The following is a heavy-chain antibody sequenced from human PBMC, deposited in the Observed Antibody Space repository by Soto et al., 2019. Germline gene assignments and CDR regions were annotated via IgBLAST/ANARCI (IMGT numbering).Heavy chain of an antibody. CDR2: ISGSGDTS. CDR3: AKEGTSGLSYFDY. V-gene: IGHV3-23*01. CDR1: GFTFSNYA. D-gene: IGHD6-19*01. Sequence: GGSLRLSCAASGFTFSNYAISWVRQAPGKGLEWVSIISGSGDTSYYADSVKGRFTISRDNSRNTLYLQLNSLRAEDSAKYYCAKEGTSGLSYFDYWGQGTLVTSPQ. J-gene: IGHJ4*02.